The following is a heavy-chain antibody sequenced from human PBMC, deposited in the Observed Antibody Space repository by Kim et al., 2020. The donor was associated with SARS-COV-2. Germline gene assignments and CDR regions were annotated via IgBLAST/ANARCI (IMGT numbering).Heavy chain of an antibody. CDR2: IIPIFGTA. CDR3: ARTSPGEGYYYYGMDV. CDR1: GGTFSSYA. V-gene: IGHV1-69*13. Sequence: SVKVSCKASGGTFSSYAISWVRQTPGQGLEWMGGIIPIFGTANYAQKFQGRVTITADESTSTAYMELSSLRSEDTAVYYCARTSPGEGYYYYGMDVWGQGTTVTISS. J-gene: IGHJ6*02.